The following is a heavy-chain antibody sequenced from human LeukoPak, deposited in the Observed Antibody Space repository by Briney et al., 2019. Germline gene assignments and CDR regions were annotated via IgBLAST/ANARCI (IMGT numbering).Heavy chain of an antibody. CDR3: AREDPRGSGFDY. CDR2: IGTTGDT. D-gene: IGHD2-15*01. J-gene: IGHJ4*02. Sequence: GGSLRLSCAASGFTFSSYDMHWVRQAAGKGLEWVSTIGTTGDTSYPGSVKGRFTISRENAKNSLYLQMNSLGDGDTAVYYCAREDPRGSGFDYWGQGTLVTVSS. CDR1: GFTFSSYD. V-gene: IGHV3-13*04.